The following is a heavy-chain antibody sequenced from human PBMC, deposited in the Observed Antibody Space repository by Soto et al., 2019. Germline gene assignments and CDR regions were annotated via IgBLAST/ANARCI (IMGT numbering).Heavy chain of an antibody. J-gene: IGHJ3*02. CDR1: GYTFTGYY. CDR2: INSNSGGT. Sequence: ASVKVSCKASGYTFTGYYMHWVRQAPGQGREWMGWINSNSGGTNYAQKFQGRVTMTRDTSISTAYMELSRLRSDDTAVYYCARAQSTMVRGVIITGAFDIWGQGTMVTVSS. CDR3: ARAQSTMVRGVIITGAFDI. D-gene: IGHD3-10*01. V-gene: IGHV1-2*02.